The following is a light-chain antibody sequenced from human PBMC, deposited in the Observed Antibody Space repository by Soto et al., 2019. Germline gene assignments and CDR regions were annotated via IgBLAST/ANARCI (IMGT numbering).Light chain of an antibody. J-gene: IGLJ1*01. CDR2: DVS. CDR1: SSDIGDSYY. Sequence: QSVLTQSASVSGSPGQSITISCTGTSSDIGDSYYVSWYQQHPGKAPKLIIYDVSSRPSGVSDRFSGSKSGNTASLTLSGLQAEDEADYHCTSYTTSSTYVFGTGTKLTVL. CDR3: TSYTTSSTYV. V-gene: IGLV2-14*03.